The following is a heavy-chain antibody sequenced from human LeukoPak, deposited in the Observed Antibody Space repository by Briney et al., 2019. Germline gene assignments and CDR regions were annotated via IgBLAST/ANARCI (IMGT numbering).Heavy chain of an antibody. Sequence: GGSLRLSCAASGFTFSSYWMSWVRQAPGKGLEWVANIKQDGSEKYYVDSVKGRFTTSRHNANNSLYLQMNSLRAEDTAVYYCARQITMVRLFDYWGQGTLVTVSS. CDR2: IKQDGSEK. V-gene: IGHV3-7*01. D-gene: IGHD3-10*01. CDR1: GFTFSSYW. J-gene: IGHJ4*02. CDR3: ARQITMVRLFDY.